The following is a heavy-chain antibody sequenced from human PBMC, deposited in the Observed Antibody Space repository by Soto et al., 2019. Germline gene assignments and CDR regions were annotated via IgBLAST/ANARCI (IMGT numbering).Heavy chain of an antibody. CDR3: AADATAWQQMVPSDY. Sequence: SVKVSCKASGFTFTSSTFQWVRQARGQRLEWIGWIAVGSGYTNYAQRFQDRVTLTRDMSTATTYMELSRLTSEDTAIYYCAADATAWQQMVPSDYWGQGTLVTVSS. V-gene: IGHV1-58*01. D-gene: IGHD2-8*01. J-gene: IGHJ4*02. CDR2: IAVGSGYT. CDR1: GFTFTSST.